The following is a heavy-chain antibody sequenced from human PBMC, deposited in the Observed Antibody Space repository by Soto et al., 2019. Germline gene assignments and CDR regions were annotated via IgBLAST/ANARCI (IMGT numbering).Heavy chain of an antibody. D-gene: IGHD3-10*01. Sequence: SVKVSCKASGGTFSSYAISWVRQAPGQGLEWMGGIIPIFGTANYAQKFQGRVTITADESTSTAYMELSSLRSEGTAVYYCARVRFGELLEYNWFDPWGQGTLVTVSS. CDR3: ARVRFGELLEYNWFDP. CDR2: IIPIFGTA. J-gene: IGHJ5*02. CDR1: GGTFSSYA. V-gene: IGHV1-69*13.